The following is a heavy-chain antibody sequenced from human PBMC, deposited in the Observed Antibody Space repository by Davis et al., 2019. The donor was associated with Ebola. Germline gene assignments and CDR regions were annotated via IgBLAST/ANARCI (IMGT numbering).Heavy chain of an antibody. CDR1: GGTFSSYA. CDR2: IIPIFGTT. Sequence: AASVKVSCKASGGTFSSYAISWVRQAPGQGLEWMGRIIPIFGTTNYAQKFQGRVTMTRDTSTSTVYMELSSLRSEDTAVYYCARERLVVVVAAGLDYYYYGMDVWGKGTTVTVSS. D-gene: IGHD2-15*01. CDR3: ARERLVVVVAAGLDYYYYGMDV. J-gene: IGHJ6*04. V-gene: IGHV1-69*05.